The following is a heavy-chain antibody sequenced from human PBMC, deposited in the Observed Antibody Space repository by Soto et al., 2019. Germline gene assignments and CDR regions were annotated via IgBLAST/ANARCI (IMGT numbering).Heavy chain of an antibody. J-gene: IGHJ6*02. CDR1: GFTFSTYA. CDR2: ISYDGTNK. CDR3: AKDEGGYNYHYVMLDKYYYGMYL. V-gene: IGHV3-30-3*01. Sequence: QVQLVESGGGVVQPGRSLRLSCAASGFTFSTYAMHWVRQAPGKGLEWVAVISYDGTNKYYEDSVRGRFNISRDNSKNTLFLQMNSLRAEDTAVYYCAKDEGGYNYHYVMLDKYYYGMYLWCQGTTVTVSS. D-gene: IGHD5-18*01.